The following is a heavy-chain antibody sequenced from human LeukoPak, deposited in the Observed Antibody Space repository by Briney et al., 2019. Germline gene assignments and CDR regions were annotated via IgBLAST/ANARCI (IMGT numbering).Heavy chain of an antibody. CDR2: ISSSSSYI. CDR3: ARETYYYDSSGYPTVDY. J-gene: IGHJ4*02. Sequence: GGSLRLSCAASGFTFSSYSMNWVRQAPGKGLEWDSSISSSSSYIYYADSVKGRFTISRDNAKNSLYLQMNSLRAEDTAVYYCARETYYYDSSGYPTVDYWGQGTLVTVSS. D-gene: IGHD3-22*01. V-gene: IGHV3-21*01. CDR1: GFTFSSYS.